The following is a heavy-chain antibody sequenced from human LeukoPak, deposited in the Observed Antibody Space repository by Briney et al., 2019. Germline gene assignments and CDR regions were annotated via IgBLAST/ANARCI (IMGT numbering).Heavy chain of an antibody. J-gene: IGHJ4*02. CDR1: GFTFSTFA. D-gene: IGHD6-13*01. CDR3: VGQQLRGY. V-gene: IGHV3-23*01. Sequence: GGSLRLSCAASGFTFSTFAMIWVRQPPGKGLEWVSSIFPSGGEIHYADSVRGRFTISRDNSKNSLSLQMNSLRAEDTAVYYCVGQQLRGYWGQGTLATVSS. CDR2: IFPSGGEI.